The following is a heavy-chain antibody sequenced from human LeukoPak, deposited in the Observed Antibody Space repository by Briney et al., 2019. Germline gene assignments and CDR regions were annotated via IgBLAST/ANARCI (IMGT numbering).Heavy chain of an antibody. CDR3: ASPQQPHYYYYMDV. V-gene: IGHV1-2*02. Sequence: ASVKVSCKASGYTFTGYYMHWVRQAPGQGLEWMGWINPNSGGTNYAQKFQGRVTMTRDTSISTAYMELSRLRSDDTAVYYCASPQQPHYYYYMDVWGKGTTVTVSS. D-gene: IGHD6-13*01. CDR1: GYTFTGYY. CDR2: INPNSGGT. J-gene: IGHJ6*03.